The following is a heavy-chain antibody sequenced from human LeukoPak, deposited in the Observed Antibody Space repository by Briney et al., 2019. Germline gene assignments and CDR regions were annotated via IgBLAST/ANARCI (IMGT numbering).Heavy chain of an antibody. Sequence: SVKVSCKASGGTFSSYAISWVRQAPGQGREWMGRIIPIFGTANYAQKFQGRVTITTDESTSTAYMELSSLRSEDTAVYYCARGGSKQLAPSPMDVWGKGTTVTVSS. CDR3: ARGGSKQLAPSPMDV. V-gene: IGHV1-69*05. J-gene: IGHJ6*04. CDR2: IIPIFGTA. D-gene: IGHD6-6*01. CDR1: GGTFSSYA.